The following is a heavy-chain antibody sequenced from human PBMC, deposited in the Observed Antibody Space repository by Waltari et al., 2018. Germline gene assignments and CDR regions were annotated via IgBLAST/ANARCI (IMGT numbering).Heavy chain of an antibody. D-gene: IGHD1-7*01. V-gene: IGHV4-61*09. CDR3: ARAAGGWNYEEGY. CDR1: GGTLSSGSSY. J-gene: IGHJ4*02. Sequence: QVQLQESGPGLVKPSQTLSLTCTVPGGTLSSGSSYWSWNRQPAGKGLEWIGYIYTSGRTNSNPSLKRRVTISVDASKNQFSLKLSSVTAADTAVYYCARAAGGWNYEEGYWGQGTLVTVSS. CDR2: IYTSGRT.